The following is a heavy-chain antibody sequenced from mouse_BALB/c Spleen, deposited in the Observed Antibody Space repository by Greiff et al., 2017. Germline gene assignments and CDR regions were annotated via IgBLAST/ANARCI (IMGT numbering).Heavy chain of an antibody. CDR2: ISSGGSYT. CDR1: GFTFSSYG. V-gene: IGHV5-6*02. Sequence: EVKLLESGGDLVKPGGSLKLSCAASGFTFSSYGMSWVRQTPDKRLEWVATISSGGSYTYYPDSVKGRFTISRDNAKNTLYLQMSSLKSEDTAMYYCARRFITTGYYAMDYWGQGTSVTVSS. J-gene: IGHJ4*01. CDR3: ARRFITTGYYAMDY. D-gene: IGHD1-2*01.